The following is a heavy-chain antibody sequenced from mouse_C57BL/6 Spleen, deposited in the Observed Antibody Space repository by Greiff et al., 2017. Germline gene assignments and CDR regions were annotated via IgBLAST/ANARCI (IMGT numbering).Heavy chain of an antibody. Sequence: VQLQQPGAELVKPGASVKMSCKASGYTFTCYWITWVKQRPGQGLEWFGYICPGSGSTNYNEKFKSKATLTVDTSSSTAYMQLRSLTSEDSAVYYCARRAYYGYGAWFADWGQGTLVTVTA. D-gene: IGHD2-2*01. CDR3: ARRAYYGYGAWFAD. CDR2: ICPGSGST. J-gene: IGHJ3*01. CDR1: GYTFTCYW. V-gene: IGHV1-55*01.